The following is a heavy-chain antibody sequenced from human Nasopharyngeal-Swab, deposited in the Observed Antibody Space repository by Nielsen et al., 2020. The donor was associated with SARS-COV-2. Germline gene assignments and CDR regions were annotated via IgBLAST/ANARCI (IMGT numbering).Heavy chain of an antibody. Sequence: WIRQPPGKGLQWIGEINHRGTTSYNPSLKSRVTISADKSKNQFSLNLSSVTAADTAVYYCARGLVDVNMMLVVIGFSYWLDSWGQGTLVTVSS. J-gene: IGHJ5*01. V-gene: IGHV4-34*01. CDR2: INHRGTT. D-gene: IGHD3-22*01. CDR3: ARGLVDVNMMLVVIGFSYWLDS.